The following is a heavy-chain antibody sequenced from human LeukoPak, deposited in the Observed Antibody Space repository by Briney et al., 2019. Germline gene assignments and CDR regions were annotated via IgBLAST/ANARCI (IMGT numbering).Heavy chain of an antibody. CDR2: VSSSGSTI. Sequence: GGSLRLSCAASGFTFSDYFMSWIRQAPGKGLEWVAQVSSSGSTIYYTDSVKGRFTISRDNAKNSLYLQLNSLRAEDTAVYYCARAAPSIAARPGYYYYYMDVWGKGTTVTVSS. V-gene: IGHV3-11*04. D-gene: IGHD6-6*01. CDR1: GFTFSDYF. J-gene: IGHJ6*03. CDR3: ARAAPSIAARPGYYYYYMDV.